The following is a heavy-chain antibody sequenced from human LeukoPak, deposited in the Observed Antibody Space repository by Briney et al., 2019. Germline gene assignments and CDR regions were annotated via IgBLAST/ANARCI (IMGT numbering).Heavy chain of an antibody. CDR2: ISYDGSNK. D-gene: IGHD3-10*01. J-gene: IGHJ4*02. CDR3: ARVGEYYYGSGSYPGY. Sequence: GGSLRLSCAASGFTFSSYAMHWVRQAPGKGLEWVAVISYDGSNKYYADSVKGRFTISRDNSKNTLYLQMNSLRAEDTAVYYCARVGEYYYGSGSYPGYWGQGTLVTVSS. V-gene: IGHV3-30-3*01. CDR1: GFTFSSYA.